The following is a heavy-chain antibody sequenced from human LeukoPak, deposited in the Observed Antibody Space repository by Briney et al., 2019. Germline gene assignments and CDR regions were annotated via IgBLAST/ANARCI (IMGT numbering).Heavy chain of an antibody. D-gene: IGHD6-13*01. J-gene: IGHJ4*02. CDR1: GFTFSSNW. CDR3: ARRQQLAYDY. V-gene: IGHV3-7*05. CDR2: INQDGSVM. Sequence: GGSLRLSCAASGFTFSSNWMTWVRQAPGKGLEWVASINQDGSVMSYVDSVRGRFTISRDNAKTSLYLQMNSLRAEDTAVHYRARRQQLAYDYWGQGTLVTVSS.